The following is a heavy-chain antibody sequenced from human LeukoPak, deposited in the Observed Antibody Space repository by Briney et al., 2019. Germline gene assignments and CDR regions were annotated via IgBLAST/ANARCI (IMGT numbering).Heavy chain of an antibody. V-gene: IGHV3-66*01. D-gene: IGHD5-24*01. CDR2: FYIDGNT. CDR3: ARGDGYNFFDY. CDR1: GFTVSRNY. Sequence: PGGSLRLSCAASGFTVSRNYMSWVRQTPGKGLEWVSVFYIDGNTYCADSVKGRFSISRDNSKNTVYLQMNSLRVEDTAVYYCARGDGYNFFDYWGQGTLVTVSS. J-gene: IGHJ4*02.